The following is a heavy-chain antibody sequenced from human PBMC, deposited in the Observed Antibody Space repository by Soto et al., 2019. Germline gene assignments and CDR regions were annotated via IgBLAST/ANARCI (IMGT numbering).Heavy chain of an antibody. J-gene: IGHJ5*02. Sequence: PGGSMRLSSNSSGFRFSEHAMTWVRQAPGKGLEWVGFIRNTPYGGTTDYAASVRGRFTISRDDSESIAYLQMNSLKTEDSGVYYCSRGSFGYYGPWGPGTLVTVSS. CDR1: GFRFSEHA. CDR3: SRGSFGYYGP. D-gene: IGHD2-2*03. CDR2: IRNTPYGGTT. V-gene: IGHV3-49*04.